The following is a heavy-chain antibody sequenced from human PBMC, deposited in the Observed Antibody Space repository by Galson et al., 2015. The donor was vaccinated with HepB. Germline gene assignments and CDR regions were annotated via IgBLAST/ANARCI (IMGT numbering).Heavy chain of an antibody. V-gene: IGHV3-33*01. J-gene: IGHJ5*02. Sequence: LRLSCAASGFTFSSYGMHWVRQAPGKGLEWVAVIWYDGSNKYYADSVKGRFTISRDNSKNTLYLQMNSLRAEDTAVYYCARASGTTSWFDPWGQGTLVTVSS. D-gene: IGHD4-17*01. CDR1: GFTFSSYG. CDR2: IWYDGSNK. CDR3: ARASGTTSWFDP.